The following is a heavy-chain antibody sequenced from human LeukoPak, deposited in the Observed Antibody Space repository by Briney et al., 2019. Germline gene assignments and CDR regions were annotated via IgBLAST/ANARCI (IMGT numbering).Heavy chain of an antibody. CDR3: ARVVRYFDWSDY. J-gene: IGHJ4*02. D-gene: IGHD3-9*01. CDR2: MNPNSGNT. V-gene: IGHV1-8*02. Sequence: ASVKVSCKASGYTFTSYYMHWVRQAPGQGLEWMGWMNPNSGNTGYAQKFQGRVTMTRNTSISTAYMELSSLRSEDTAVYYCARVVRYFDWSDYWGQGTLVTVSS. CDR1: GYTFTSYY.